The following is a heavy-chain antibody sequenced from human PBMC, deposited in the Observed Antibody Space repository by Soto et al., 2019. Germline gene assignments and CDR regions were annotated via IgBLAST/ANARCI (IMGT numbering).Heavy chain of an antibody. Sequence: SETLSLTCTVSGGSISSGGYYWSWIRQHPGKGLEWIGYIYYSGSTYYNPSLKSRVTISVDKSKNEFYLKMRSVTAADTAVDYCAGGHSDDYYDSSGYYPYYFDYWGQGTLVTVSS. CDR2: IYYSGST. CDR1: GGSISSGGYY. D-gene: IGHD3-22*01. CDR3: AGGHSDDYYDSSGYYPYYFDY. V-gene: IGHV4-31*03. J-gene: IGHJ4*02.